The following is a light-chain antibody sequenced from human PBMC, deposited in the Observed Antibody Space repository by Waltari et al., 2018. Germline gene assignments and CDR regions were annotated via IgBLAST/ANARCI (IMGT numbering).Light chain of an antibody. J-gene: IGKJ5*01. Sequence: EIVLTQSPATLHLSPGDSATLSCRASQNVNSYLIWYQQKPGQAPRLLIYDAFNRATGIPARFSGSGSGTDFTLTISSLEPEDFADYYCQQRANWPITFGQGTRLEIK. CDR1: QNVNSY. V-gene: IGKV3-11*01. CDR2: DAF. CDR3: QQRANWPIT.